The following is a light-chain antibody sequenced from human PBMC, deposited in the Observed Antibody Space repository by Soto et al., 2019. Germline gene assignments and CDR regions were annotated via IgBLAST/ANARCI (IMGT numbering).Light chain of an antibody. CDR3: SSYAGGNNYV. CDR1: SSDVGSYNY. CDR2: EVS. V-gene: IGLV2-8*01. Sequence: QSALKQPASASGAAGQAVTISCTGTSSDVGSYNYVSWYQQHPGKAPKLLIYEVSKWPSGVPDRFSGSKSGNTASLTVSGLQAEDDADYYCSSYAGGNNYVFGTGTKVTVL. J-gene: IGLJ1*01.